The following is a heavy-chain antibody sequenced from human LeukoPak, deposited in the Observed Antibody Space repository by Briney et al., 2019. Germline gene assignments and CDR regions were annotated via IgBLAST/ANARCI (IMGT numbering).Heavy chain of an antibody. J-gene: IGHJ4*02. CDR3: ARHVSSWFREFDY. D-gene: IGHD6-13*01. V-gene: IGHV4-59*05. CDR2: IYSSGST. CDR1: GVSIRTYY. Sequence: SETLSLTCTVSGVSIRTYYWSWLRQPPGKGLEWIGSIYSSGSTRYNPSLKSRVTISVDTSKNQLSLKLTSVTAADTALYYCARHVSSWFREFDYWGQGTLITVSS.